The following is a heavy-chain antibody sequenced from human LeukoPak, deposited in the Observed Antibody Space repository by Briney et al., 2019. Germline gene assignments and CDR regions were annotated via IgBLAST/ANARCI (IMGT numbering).Heavy chain of an antibody. CDR2: ISGSGGST. V-gene: IGHV3-23*01. Sequence: PGGSLRLSCAASGFTFSSYAMSWVRQAPGKGLEWVSAISGSGGSTYYADSVKGRFTISRDNSKNTLYLQMNSLRAEDTAVYYCAKEWIQLWGVSKGTDAFDIWGQGTMVTVSS. CDR3: AKEWIQLWGVSKGTDAFDI. D-gene: IGHD5-18*01. CDR1: GFTFSSYA. J-gene: IGHJ3*02.